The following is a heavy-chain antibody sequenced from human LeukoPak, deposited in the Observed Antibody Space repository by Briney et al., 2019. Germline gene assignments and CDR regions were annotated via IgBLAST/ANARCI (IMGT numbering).Heavy chain of an antibody. CDR2: IANDGSNK. V-gene: IGHV3-30*04. J-gene: IGHJ4*02. CDR1: GFTFRNNA. D-gene: IGHD3-22*01. Sequence: PGGSLGLSCAASGFTFRNNAMHWVRQAPGKGLEWLTVIANDGSNKYYAESVKGRFTISRDNSKNTLSLQMNSLRVEDTAVYFCAREWLSPQGGLDSWGQGTLVIVSS. CDR3: AREWLSPQGGLDS.